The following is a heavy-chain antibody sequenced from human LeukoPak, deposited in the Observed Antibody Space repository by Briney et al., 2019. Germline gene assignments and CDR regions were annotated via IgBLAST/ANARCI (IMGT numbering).Heavy chain of an antibody. V-gene: IGHV3-23*01. Sequence: PGGSLRLSCAASGITFSKAWMSWVRRAPGKGLEWVAGIGGSGGGTNYADSVKGRFIISRDNAKNTLYLQMSSLRVEDTAVYFCAKRGVVIRVILVGFHKEAYYFDYWGHGTLVTVSS. CDR3: AKRGVVIRVILVGFHKEAYYFDY. CDR2: IGGSGGGT. J-gene: IGHJ4*01. D-gene: IGHD3-22*01. CDR1: GITFSKAW.